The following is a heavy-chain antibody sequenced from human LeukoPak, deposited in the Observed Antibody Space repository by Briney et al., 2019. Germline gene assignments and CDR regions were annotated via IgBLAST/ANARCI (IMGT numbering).Heavy chain of an antibody. J-gene: IGHJ4*02. CDR2: TYYSGST. D-gene: IGHD1-26*01. Sequence: PSETLSLTCTVSGGSISSYYWSWIRQPPGKGLEWIGYTYYSGSTNYNPSLKSRVTISVDTSKNQFSLKLTSVTAADTAFYYCARGGVMGATTLDYWGQGTLVTVSS. V-gene: IGHV4-59*01. CDR1: GGSISSYY. CDR3: ARGGVMGATTLDY.